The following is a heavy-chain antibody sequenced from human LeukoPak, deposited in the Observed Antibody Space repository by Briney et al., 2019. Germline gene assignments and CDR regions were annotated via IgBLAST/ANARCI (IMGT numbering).Heavy chain of an antibody. V-gene: IGHV3-23*01. D-gene: IGHD3-9*01. Sequence: PGGSLRLSCAASGFTFSSSAMSWVRQAPGKGLEWVSAISNNGGYTYYADSVQGRFTISRDNSKSTLCLQMNSLRAEDTAVYYCAKDWAYLRYFDWLGLFDYWGQGTLVTVSS. CDR3: AKDWAYLRYFDWLGLFDY. CDR1: GFTFSSSA. CDR2: ISNNGGYT. J-gene: IGHJ4*02.